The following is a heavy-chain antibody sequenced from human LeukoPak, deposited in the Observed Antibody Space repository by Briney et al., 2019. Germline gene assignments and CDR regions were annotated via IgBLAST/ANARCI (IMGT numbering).Heavy chain of an antibody. CDR1: GFSFSTYN. CDR2: ITSSSSYI. CDR3: ARDPYSGDYGDYYYYYMDV. J-gene: IGHJ6*03. V-gene: IGHV3-21*01. Sequence: GGSLRLSCAASGFSFSTYNMNWVRQAPGKGLEWVSSITSSSSYIYYADSVKGRFTISRDNAKTPLYLQMNSLRDEDTAVYYCARDPYSGDYGDYYYYYMDVWGKGTTVTISS. D-gene: IGHD1-26*01.